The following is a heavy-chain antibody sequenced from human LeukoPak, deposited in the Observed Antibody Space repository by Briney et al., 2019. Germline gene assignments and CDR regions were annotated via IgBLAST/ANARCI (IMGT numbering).Heavy chain of an antibody. D-gene: IGHD1-26*01. V-gene: IGHV4-39*01. CDR2: VYYSGST. Sequence: PSETLSLTCNVSGDSIGSGVYYWGWIRQPPGKGLEWIGSVYYSGSTSDNPSLKSRVTIFVDTSKNQFSLKLISVTAADTSVYYCARHWAHSGGGSYYFDYWGQGTLVTVSS. CDR3: ARHWAHSGGGSYYFDY. CDR1: GDSIGSGVYY. J-gene: IGHJ4*02.